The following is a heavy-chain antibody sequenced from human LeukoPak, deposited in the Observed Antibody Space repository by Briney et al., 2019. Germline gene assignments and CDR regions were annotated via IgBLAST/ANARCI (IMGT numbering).Heavy chain of an antibody. CDR3: AKVAIVVVPAAIYFDY. Sequence: PGGSLRLSCAASGFTFSSYAMSWVRQAPGKGLEWVSAISGSGGSTYYADSVKGRFTISRDNSKNTLYLQMNSLRAEDTAVYYCAKVAIVVVPAAIYFDYWGQGTLVTVSS. V-gene: IGHV3-23*01. CDR2: ISGSGGST. D-gene: IGHD2-2*03. CDR1: GFTFSSYA. J-gene: IGHJ4*02.